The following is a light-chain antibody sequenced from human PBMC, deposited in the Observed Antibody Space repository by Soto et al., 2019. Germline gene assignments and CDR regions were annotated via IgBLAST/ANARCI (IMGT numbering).Light chain of an antibody. CDR1: QSVSSA. V-gene: IGKV3-20*01. CDR3: QQYVGSGGSPVT. CDR2: GAS. Sequence: IMLTQSPGILSLSPGERATLSCRASQSVSSALAWYQQKPAQAPRLLVYGASNRATGLPDRFSGSGSGTDFTLTISRLEPEDFAFYFCQQYVGSGGSPVTFGGGTNLEI. J-gene: IGKJ4*01.